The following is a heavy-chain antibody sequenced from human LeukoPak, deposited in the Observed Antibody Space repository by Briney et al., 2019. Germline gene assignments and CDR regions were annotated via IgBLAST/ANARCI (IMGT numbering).Heavy chain of an antibody. Sequence: SSETLSLTCTVSGGSISSYYWSWIRQPPGKGLEWIGYIYYSGSVNYNPSFKSRVTMSVDTSKNQFSLKLSSVTAADTAVYYCARGRPPGAYWGQGTLVSVSS. J-gene: IGHJ4*02. V-gene: IGHV4-59*01. CDR3: ARGRPPGAY. CDR1: GGSISSYY. CDR2: IYYSGSV. D-gene: IGHD2-2*01.